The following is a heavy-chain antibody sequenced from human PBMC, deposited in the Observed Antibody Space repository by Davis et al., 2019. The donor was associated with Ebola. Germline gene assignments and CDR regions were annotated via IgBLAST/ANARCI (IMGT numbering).Heavy chain of an antibody. J-gene: IGHJ5*02. CDR1: GGSVSSGSYY. Sequence: MPSETLSLTCTVSGGSVSSGSYYWSWIRQPPEKGLEWVGYIYYSGITNCNPSLKSRVTISVDTSKNQFSLKLSSVTAADTAVYYCARTAFWSGYYNNWFDPWGQGTLVTVSS. CDR3: ARTAFWSGYYNNWFDP. D-gene: IGHD3-3*01. CDR2: IYYSGIT. V-gene: IGHV4-61*01.